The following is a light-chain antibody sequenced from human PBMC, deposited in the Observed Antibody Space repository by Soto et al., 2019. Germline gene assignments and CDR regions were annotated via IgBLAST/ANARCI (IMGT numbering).Light chain of an antibody. V-gene: IGKV3-11*01. J-gene: IGKJ5*01. Sequence: ENVLTQSPATLSLSPGDTATLSCRATQSVSNYLAWYQQKLGQAPRLLIYDASKRATGIPARFSGSGSGTDFTLTISSLEPEDFAVYFCQQRSDWPPTFGQGTRVEIK. CDR2: DAS. CDR1: QSVSNY. CDR3: QQRSDWPPT.